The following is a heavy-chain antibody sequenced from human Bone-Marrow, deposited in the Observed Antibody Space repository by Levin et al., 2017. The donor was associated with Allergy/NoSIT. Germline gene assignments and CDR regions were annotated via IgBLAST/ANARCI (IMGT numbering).Heavy chain of an antibody. V-gene: IGHV3-48*02. CDR3: ARDVEAVDTAMGLQEA. J-gene: IGHJ5*02. D-gene: IGHD5-18*01. Sequence: QPGGSLRLSCAASGFTFSSYSMNWVRQAPGKGLEWVSYISSSSSTIYYADSVKGRFTISRDNAKNSLYLQMNSLRDEDTAVYYCARDVEAVDTAMGLQEAWGQGTLVTVSS. CDR1: GFTFSSYS. CDR2: ISSSSSTI.